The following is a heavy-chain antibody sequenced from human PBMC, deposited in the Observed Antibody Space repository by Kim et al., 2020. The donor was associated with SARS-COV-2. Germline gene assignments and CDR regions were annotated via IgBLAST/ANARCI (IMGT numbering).Heavy chain of an antibody. J-gene: IGHJ4*02. V-gene: IGHV3-9*01. CDR3: AKDMLPYYYGSGSLDY. CDR2: ISWNSGSI. D-gene: IGHD3-10*01. CDR1: GFTFDDYA. Sequence: GGSLRLSCAASGFTFDDYAMHWVRQAPGKGLEWVSGISWNSGSIGYADSVKGRFTISRDNAKNSLYLQMNSLRAEDTALYYCAKDMLPYYYGSGSLDYWGQGTLVTVSS.